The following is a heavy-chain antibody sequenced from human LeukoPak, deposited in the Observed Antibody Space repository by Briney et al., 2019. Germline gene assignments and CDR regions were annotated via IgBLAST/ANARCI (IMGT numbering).Heavy chain of an antibody. CDR3: ARHECGGSCPYWYFDL. Sequence: SETLSLTCTVSGGSISSSSYYWGWIRQPPGKGLEWLGSIYYSGSTYYHPSLKSRVTISVDTSKNQFSLKLSSVTAADTAVYYCARHECGGSCPYWYFDLWGRGTLVTVSS. V-gene: IGHV4-39*01. D-gene: IGHD2-15*01. CDR1: GGSISSSSYY. J-gene: IGHJ2*01. CDR2: IYYSGST.